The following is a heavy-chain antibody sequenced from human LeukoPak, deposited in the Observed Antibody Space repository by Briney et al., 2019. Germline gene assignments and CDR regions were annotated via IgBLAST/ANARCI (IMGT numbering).Heavy chain of an antibody. D-gene: IGHD3-10*01. CDR2: IYPGDSDT. CDR1: GYSFTSYW. CDR3: ARRVDLNYYGSGSYPTNWFDP. V-gene: IGHV5-51*01. Sequence: GESLKISCKGSGYSFTSYWIGWVRQMPGKGLEWMGIIYPGDSDTRYSPSFQGQVTISADKSISTAYLQWSSLKASDTAMYYCARRVDLNYYGSGSYPTNWFDPWGQGTLVTVSS. J-gene: IGHJ5*02.